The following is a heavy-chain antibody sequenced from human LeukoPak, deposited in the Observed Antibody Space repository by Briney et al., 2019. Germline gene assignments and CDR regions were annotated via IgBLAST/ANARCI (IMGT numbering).Heavy chain of an antibody. CDR2: IRYDGSNK. V-gene: IGHV3-30*02. CDR1: GFTFSSYG. D-gene: IGHD5-18*01. J-gene: IGHJ4*02. CDR3: AKDKWDGYSYGPFDY. Sequence: GGSLRLSCAASGFTFSSYGMHWVRQAPGKGLEWVAFIRYDGSNKYYADSVKGRFTISRDNSKNTVYLQMNSLRAEDTAVYYCAKDKWDGYSYGPFDYWGQGTLVTVSS.